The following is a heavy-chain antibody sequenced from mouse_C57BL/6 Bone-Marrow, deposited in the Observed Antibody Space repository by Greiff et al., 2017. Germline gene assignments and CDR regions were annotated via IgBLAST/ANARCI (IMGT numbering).Heavy chain of an antibody. CDR1: GYTFTSYG. D-gene: IGHD3-3*01. J-gene: IGHJ2*01. CDR3: ARSRDGSNYFDY. Sequence: VKVVESGAELARPGASVKLSCKASGYTFTSYGISWVKQRPGQGLEWIGEIYPRSGNTYYNEKFKGKATLTADKSSSTAYMELRSLTSEDSAVYFCARSRDGSNYFDYWGQGTTLTVSS. V-gene: IGHV1-81*01. CDR2: IYPRSGNT.